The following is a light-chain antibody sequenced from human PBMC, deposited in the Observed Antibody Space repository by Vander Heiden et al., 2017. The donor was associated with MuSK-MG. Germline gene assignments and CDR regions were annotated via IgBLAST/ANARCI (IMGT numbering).Light chain of an antibody. CDR2: EVS. Sequence: QSALTQPASVSGSPGQSITISCTGTSSDLGTYNYVSWYQQHPGKAPKLMIFEVSDRPSGVSNRFSGAKSGNTASLTISGLQAEDEAYYYCSSYTSSSTRVVFGGGTKLTVL. V-gene: IGLV2-14*01. CDR3: SSYTSSSTRVV. J-gene: IGLJ3*02. CDR1: SSDLGTYNY.